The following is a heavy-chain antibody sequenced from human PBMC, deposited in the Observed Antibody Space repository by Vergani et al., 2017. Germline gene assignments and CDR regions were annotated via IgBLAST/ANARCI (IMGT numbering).Heavy chain of an antibody. J-gene: IGHJ5*02. CDR1: GGTFSSYA. CDR3: ARATECFGELSYWFAP. CDR2: IIPIFGTA. D-gene: IGHD3-16*02. Sequence: QVQLVQSGAEVKKPGSSVKVSCKASGGTFSSYAISWVRQAPGQGLEWMGGIIPIFGTANYAQNFQGRVTITADESTSTAYMELSSLRSDDTAVYYCARATECFGELSYWFAPWGQGTLVTVSS. V-gene: IGHV1-69*01.